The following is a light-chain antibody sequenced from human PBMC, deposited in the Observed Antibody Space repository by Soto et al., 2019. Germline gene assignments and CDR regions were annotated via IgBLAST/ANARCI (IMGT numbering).Light chain of an antibody. Sequence: QLVLTQPPSASGTPGQRVTIPCSGSSSNIGSNTVNWYQQLPGTAPKLLIYSNNQRPSGVPDRFSGSKSGTSASLAISGLQSEDEADYYCAAWDDSLNVLFGGGTKVTVL. CDR3: AAWDDSLNVL. CDR2: SNN. V-gene: IGLV1-44*01. J-gene: IGLJ2*01. CDR1: SSNIGSNT.